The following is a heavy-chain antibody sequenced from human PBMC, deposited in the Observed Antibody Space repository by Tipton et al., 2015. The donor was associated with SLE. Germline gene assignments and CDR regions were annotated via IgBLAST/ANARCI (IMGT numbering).Heavy chain of an antibody. CDR2: IYHSGIT. J-gene: IGHJ5*02. CDR1: GGSISSSDW. D-gene: IGHD2-15*01. V-gene: IGHV4-4*02. CDR3: ARNPTSYCSGGSCYSPWFDP. Sequence: TLSLTCAVSGGSISSSDWWTWVRQPPGKGLEWVGEIYHSGITNYNPSLESRVSISVDKSKNQFSLKLSSVTAADTAVYYCARNPTSYCSGGSCYSPWFDPWGQGTLVTVSS.